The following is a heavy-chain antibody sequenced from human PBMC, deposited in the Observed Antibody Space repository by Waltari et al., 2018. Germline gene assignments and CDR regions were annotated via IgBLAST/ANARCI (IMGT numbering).Heavy chain of an antibody. D-gene: IGHD3-10*01. J-gene: IGHJ6*02. CDR2: IYYSGST. Sequence: QLQLQESGPGLVKPSETLSLTCTVSGGSISSSSYYWGWIRQPPGKGLEWIGSIYYSGSTYYNPSLKSRVTISVDTSKNQFSLKLRSVTAADTAVYYCASGEQARYYYYGMDVWGQGTTVTVSS. CDR1: GGSISSSSYY. CDR3: ASGEQARYYYYGMDV. V-gene: IGHV4-39*01.